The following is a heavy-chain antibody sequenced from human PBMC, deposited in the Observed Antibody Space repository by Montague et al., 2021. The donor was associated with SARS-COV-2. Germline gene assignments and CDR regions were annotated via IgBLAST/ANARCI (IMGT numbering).Heavy chain of an antibody. CDR1: GFTFSSYA. CDR2: ISGSGGST. J-gene: IGHJ4*02. D-gene: IGHD3-9*01. Sequence: LRLSCAASGFTFSSYAMSWVRQAPGKGLEWVSAISGSGGSTYYADSVKGRFTISRDNSKNTLYLQMNSLRAEDTAVYYCAKATWVLTVASLDYWGQGTLVTVSP. V-gene: IGHV3-23*01. CDR3: AKATWVLTVASLDY.